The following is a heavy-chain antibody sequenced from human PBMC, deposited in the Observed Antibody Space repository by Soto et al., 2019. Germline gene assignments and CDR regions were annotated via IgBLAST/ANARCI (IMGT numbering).Heavy chain of an antibody. Sequence: LRLSCAASGFTFSSYWMSWVRQAPGKGLEWVANIKQDGSEKYYVDSVKGRFTISRDNAKNSLYLQMNSLRAEDTAVYYCARDWGYCSGGSCYSARMDVWGQGTTVTV. V-gene: IGHV3-7*01. CDR3: ARDWGYCSGGSCYSARMDV. J-gene: IGHJ6*02. CDR1: GFTFSSYW. CDR2: IKQDGSEK. D-gene: IGHD2-15*01.